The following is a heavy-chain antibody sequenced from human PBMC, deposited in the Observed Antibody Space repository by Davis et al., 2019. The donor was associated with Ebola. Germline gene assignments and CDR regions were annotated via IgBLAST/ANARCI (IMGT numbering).Heavy chain of an antibody. CDR3: ARRRAATYYFDY. CDR1: GFTFSSYW. CDR2: INSDGSST. V-gene: IGHV3-74*01. D-gene: IGHD2-15*01. J-gene: IGHJ4*02. Sequence: HTGGSLRLSCAASGFTFSSYWMHWVRQAPGKGLVWVSRINSDGSSTSYADSVKGRFTISRDNAKNTLYLQMNSLRAEDTAVYYCARRRAATYYFDYWGQGTLVTVSS.